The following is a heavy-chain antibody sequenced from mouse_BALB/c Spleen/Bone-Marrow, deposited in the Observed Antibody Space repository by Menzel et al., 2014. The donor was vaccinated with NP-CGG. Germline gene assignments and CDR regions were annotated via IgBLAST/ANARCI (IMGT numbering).Heavy chain of an antibody. CDR1: GYTFTSYV. Sequence: EVKLQESGPELVKPGASVKMSCKASGYTFTSYVVHWVKQKPGQGLEWIGNINPYNDDTKYNEKFKGKATLTSDKSSSTAYMELSNLTSEDSAVYYCARSLYGYDWYFDVWGAGTTVTVSS. D-gene: IGHD2-2*01. CDR2: INPYNDDT. CDR3: ARSLYGYDWYFDV. V-gene: IGHV1-14*01. J-gene: IGHJ1*01.